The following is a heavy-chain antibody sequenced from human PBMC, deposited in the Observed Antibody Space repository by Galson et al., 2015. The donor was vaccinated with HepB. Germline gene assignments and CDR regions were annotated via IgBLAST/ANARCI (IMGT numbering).Heavy chain of an antibody. CDR3: ARAPAALSVAGLDY. D-gene: IGHD6-19*01. J-gene: IGHJ4*02. CDR1: GLTFSSYA. CDR2: ISYDGSNK. V-gene: IGHV3-30-3*01. Sequence: SLRLSCAASGLTFSSYAMHWVRQAPGKGLEWVAVISYDGSNKYYADSVKGRFTISRDNSKNTLYLQMNSLRAEDTAVYYCARAPAALSVAGLDYWGQGTLVTVSS.